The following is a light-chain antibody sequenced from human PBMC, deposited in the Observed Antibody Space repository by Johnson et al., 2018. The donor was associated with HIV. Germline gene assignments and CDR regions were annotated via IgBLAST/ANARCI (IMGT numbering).Light chain of an antibody. CDR2: HNN. CDR1: SSNIGNNY. J-gene: IGLJ1*01. CDR3: GAWDSGLTAHFV. V-gene: IGLV1-51*01. Sequence: QSVLTQPPSVSAAPGQKVTISCSGSSSNIGNNYVSWYQQLPGTAPKLLIYHNNKRPSGITDRFSASKSGTSATLDITGLQTGDEADYYCGAWDSGLTAHFVFGTGIKITVL.